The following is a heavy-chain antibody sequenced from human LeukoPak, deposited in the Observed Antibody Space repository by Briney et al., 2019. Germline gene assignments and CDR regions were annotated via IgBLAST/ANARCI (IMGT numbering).Heavy chain of an antibody. CDR2: INPDGSQK. CDR1: GFTFSSYE. V-gene: IGHV3-7*01. J-gene: IGHJ4*02. CDR3: AKILGTATTYDS. Sequence: PGGSLRLSCAASGFTFSSYEMNWVRQPPGKGLERVASINPDGSQKLYVDSVKGRFTISRDNTKSSLYLQMNSLGAEDTAMYYCAKILGTATTYDSWGRGTRVTVSS. D-gene: IGHD5-24*01.